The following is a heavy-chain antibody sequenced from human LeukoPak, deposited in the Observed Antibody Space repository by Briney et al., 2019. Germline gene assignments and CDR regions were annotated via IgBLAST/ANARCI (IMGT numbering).Heavy chain of an antibody. CDR3: ARRKHCSGGSCYSYYYYGMDV. Sequence: GESLKISCKGSGYSFTSYWIGWVRQMPGKGPEWMGIIYPGDSDTRYSPSFQGQVTISADKSISTAYLQWSSLKASDTAMYYCARRKHCSGGSCYSYYYYGMDVCGQGTTVTVSS. CDR1: GYSFTSYW. D-gene: IGHD2-15*01. V-gene: IGHV5-51*01. J-gene: IGHJ6*02. CDR2: IYPGDSDT.